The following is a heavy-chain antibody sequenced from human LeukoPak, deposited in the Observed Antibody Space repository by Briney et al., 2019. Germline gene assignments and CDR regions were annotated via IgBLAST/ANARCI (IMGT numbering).Heavy chain of an antibody. CDR1: GFTFSSYW. V-gene: IGHV3-74*03. D-gene: IGHD1-14*01. J-gene: IGHJ4*02. CDR2: INSDGSNT. Sequence: PGGSLRLSCAAPGFTFSSYWMHWVRQAPGKGLVWVSRINSDGSNTKHADSVKGRFTISRDNAKNTLYLQMNSLRVEDTAVYYCARVMLTQRNPLDNWGQGTLVTVSS. CDR3: ARVMLTQRNPLDN.